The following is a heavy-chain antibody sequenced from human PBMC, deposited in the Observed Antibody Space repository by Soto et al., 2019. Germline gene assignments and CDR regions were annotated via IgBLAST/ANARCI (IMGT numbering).Heavy chain of an antibody. Sequence: SGPTAGEPTHTLTLTCTFSGFSFTTAGVAVGWIRQTPGGALEWLTLIYYNDDRRFSPSLKTRLTITGDTSKNQVVLSLTNVDPGDTATYFCAHSDGGYEIIYFDFWGQGIPVTVSS. J-gene: IGHJ4*02. D-gene: IGHD5-12*01. CDR1: GFSFTTAGVA. CDR2: IYYNDDR. CDR3: AHSDGGYEIIYFDF. V-gene: IGHV2-5*01.